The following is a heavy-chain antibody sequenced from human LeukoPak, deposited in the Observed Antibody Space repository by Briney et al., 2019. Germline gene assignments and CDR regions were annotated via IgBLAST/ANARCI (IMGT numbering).Heavy chain of an antibody. CDR3: ARAGGRSWFDP. Sequence: ASVKVSCKASGYSFTDKYMHWVRQAPGQGLEWMGWINPNSGGTNYAQKFQGRVTMTTDTSMSTAYMELSRPTSDDTAVYYCARAGGRSWFDPWGQGTLVTVSS. CDR2: INPNSGGT. CDR1: GYSFTDKY. J-gene: IGHJ5*02. V-gene: IGHV1-2*02.